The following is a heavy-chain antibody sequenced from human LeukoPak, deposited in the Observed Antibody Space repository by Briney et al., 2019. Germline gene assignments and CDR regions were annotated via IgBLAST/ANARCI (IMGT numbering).Heavy chain of an antibody. CDR2: IYYSGST. J-gene: IGHJ3*02. Sequence: SETLSLTCTVSGGSISSRSYYWGWIRQPPGKGLEWIGSIYYSGSTYYNPSLKSRVTISVDTSKNQFSLKLSSVTAADTAVYYCARGRRGYSYGYRAFDIWGQGTMVTVSS. CDR3: ARGRRGYSYGYRAFDI. D-gene: IGHD5-18*01. V-gene: IGHV4-39*07. CDR1: GGSISSRSYY.